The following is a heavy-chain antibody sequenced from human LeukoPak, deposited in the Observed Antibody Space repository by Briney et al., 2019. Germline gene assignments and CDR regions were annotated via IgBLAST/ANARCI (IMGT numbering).Heavy chain of an antibody. CDR2: IKQDGSEK. V-gene: IGHV3-7*05. Sequence: GGSRRLSCAASRFTFSSYWMSWVRQAPGKGLEWVANIKQDGSEKYYVDSVKGRFTISRDNAKNSLYLQMNSLRAEDTAVYYCARETPEEYSSSSAFDYWGQGTLVTVSS. D-gene: IGHD6-6*01. J-gene: IGHJ4*02. CDR3: ARETPEEYSSSSAFDY. CDR1: RFTFSSYW.